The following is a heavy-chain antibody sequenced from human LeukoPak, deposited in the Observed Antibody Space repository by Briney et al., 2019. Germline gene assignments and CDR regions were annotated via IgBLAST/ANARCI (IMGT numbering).Heavy chain of an antibody. D-gene: IGHD6-13*01. J-gene: IGHJ4*02. CDR1: GFTFSTHA. CDR3: AKPPPDSSSWLFDY. CDR2: ISGNGGTT. V-gene: IGHV3-23*01. Sequence: PGGSLRLSCAASGFTFSTHAMSWVRQAPGKGLEWVSTISGNGGTTYYADSVKGRFTISRDNSKNTLYLQMNSLRVEDTAVYYCAKPPPDSSSWLFDYWGQETLVTVSS.